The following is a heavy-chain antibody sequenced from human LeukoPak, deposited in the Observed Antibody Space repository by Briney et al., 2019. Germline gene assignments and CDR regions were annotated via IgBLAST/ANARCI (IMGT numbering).Heavy chain of an antibody. CDR1: GFTLSNYA. J-gene: IGHJ4*02. CDR3: ATQNFDY. Sequence: GGSLRLSCTASGFTLSNYAMSWVRQAPGKGLEWVSTISGNGVSTYYADSVKGRFTLSRDNSKNTLYLQMNSLRAEDTALYYCATQNFDYWGQGTLVTVSS. V-gene: IGHV3-23*01. CDR2: ISGNGVST.